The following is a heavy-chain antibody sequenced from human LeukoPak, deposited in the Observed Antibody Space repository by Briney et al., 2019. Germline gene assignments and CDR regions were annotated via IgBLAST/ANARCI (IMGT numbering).Heavy chain of an antibody. J-gene: IGHJ3*02. D-gene: IGHD2-21*02. Sequence: GESLKISCKGSGYRFTNYWIGWVRQMPGKGLEWMGIIYPGDSDTRYSPSFQGQVTISADKSISTAYLQWSSLKASDTAMYYCARHLGDSSDAFDIWGQGTMVTVSS. CDR3: ARHLGDSSDAFDI. CDR1: GYRFTNYW. V-gene: IGHV5-51*01. CDR2: IYPGDSDT.